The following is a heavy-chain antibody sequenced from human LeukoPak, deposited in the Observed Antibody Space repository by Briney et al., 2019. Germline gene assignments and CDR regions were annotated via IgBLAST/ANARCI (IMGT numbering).Heavy chain of an antibody. CDR1: GYTFTGYY. Sequence: ASVKVSCKASGYTFTGYYMHWVRQAPGQGLEWMGRINPNSGGTNYAQKFRGRVTMTRDTSISTAYMDLSRLRSDDTAVYYCARAQTGETYDFWSGYPIYYYMDVWGKGTTVTVSS. D-gene: IGHD3-3*01. CDR3: ARAQTGETYDFWSGYPIYYYMDV. V-gene: IGHV1-2*06. CDR2: INPNSGGT. J-gene: IGHJ6*03.